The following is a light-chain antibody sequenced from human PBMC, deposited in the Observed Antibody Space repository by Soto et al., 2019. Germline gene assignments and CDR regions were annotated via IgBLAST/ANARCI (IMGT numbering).Light chain of an antibody. V-gene: IGKV1-5*03. CDR2: KAS. CDR3: QQYSSWWT. CDR1: QSISSW. Sequence: DIQMTQSPSTLSASVGDRVTITCRASQSISSWLAWYQQKPGKAPKLLIYKASTLESGVPSRFSGRESGTEFTLTINSLQPDDFATYYCQQYSSWWTFGQGTKVEIK. J-gene: IGKJ1*01.